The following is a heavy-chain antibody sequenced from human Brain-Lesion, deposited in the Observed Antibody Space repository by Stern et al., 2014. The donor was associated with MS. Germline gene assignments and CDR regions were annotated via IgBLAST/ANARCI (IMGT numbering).Heavy chain of an antibody. D-gene: IGHD2-15*01. CDR1: GGSVSSTSYA. V-gene: IGHV4-39*01. CDR3: AGEEDIRYCSGGSCTGNWFDP. J-gene: IGHJ5*02. CDR2: IYYSGNP. Sequence: VHLVESGPGLVKPSETLSLTCTVAGGSVSSTSYAWAWIRQPPGKGLEWIGTIYYSGNPYYSPSLKRRLTIPLDTSKNQFSLQLRSGTAADTAVYYCAGEEDIRYCSGGSCTGNWFDPWGQGTLVTVSS.